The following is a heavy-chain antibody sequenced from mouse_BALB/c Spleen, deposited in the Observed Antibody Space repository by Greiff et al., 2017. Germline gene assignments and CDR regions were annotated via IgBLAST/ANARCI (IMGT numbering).Heavy chain of an antibody. CDR1: GYSITSGYS. CDR2: IHYSGST. D-gene: IGHD2-4*01. J-gene: IGHJ4*01. V-gene: IGHV3-1*02. CDR3: ARPTMITTDYAMDY. Sequence: EVQLQESGPDLVKPSQSLSLTCTVTGYSITSGYSWYWIRQFPGNKLEWMGYIHYSGSTNYNPSLRSRISITRDTSKNQFFLQLNSVTTEDTATYYCARPTMITTDYAMDYWGQGTSVTVSS.